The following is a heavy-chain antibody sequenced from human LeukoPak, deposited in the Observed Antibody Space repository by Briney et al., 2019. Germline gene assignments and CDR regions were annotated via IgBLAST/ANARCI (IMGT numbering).Heavy chain of an antibody. CDR1: GFSLSNYW. J-gene: IGHJ6*02. CDR3: AWYGVTHGLDV. D-gene: IGHD3-10*01. Sequence: PGGSLRLSCAASGFSLSNYWMSWVRQAPGKGLEWVANINQDGGDKYYVDSVMGRFTISKDNAKNSVYLQMNSLRPEDTAIYYCAWYGVTHGLDVWGQGTTVTVSS. CDR2: INQDGGDK. V-gene: IGHV3-7*01.